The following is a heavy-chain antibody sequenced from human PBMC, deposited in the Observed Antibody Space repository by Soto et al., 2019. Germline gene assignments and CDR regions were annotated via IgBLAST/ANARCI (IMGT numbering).Heavy chain of an antibody. CDR3: LERGRNWGAFEF. V-gene: IGHV3-23*01. J-gene: IGHJ3*01. CDR1: GFILNNYA. CDR2: IGGTDGDSDGVP. Sequence: VQLLESGGDLVQPGGSLRLSCVASGFILNNYAMSWVRQAPGKGLEWVSTIGGTDGDSDGVPWYEDSVKGRFTISRDSSANTPFLPKDNLRAEDSALYYWLERGRNWGAFEFRGQGTTVVVSS. D-gene: IGHD7-27*01.